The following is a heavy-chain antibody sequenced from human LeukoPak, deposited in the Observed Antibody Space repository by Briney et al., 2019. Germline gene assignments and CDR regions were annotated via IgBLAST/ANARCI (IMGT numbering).Heavy chain of an antibody. CDR3: AKVRYDSSGYYHWAFDI. V-gene: IGHV3-23*01. CDR1: GFTFSSYA. D-gene: IGHD3-22*01. Sequence: GGSLRLSCAASGFTFSSYAMSWVRQAPGKGLEWVSAISGSGGSTYYADSVKGRFTISRDNSKNTLYLQMNSLRAEDTAVYYCAKVRYDSSGYYHWAFDIWGQGTMVTVSS. J-gene: IGHJ3*02. CDR2: ISGSGGST.